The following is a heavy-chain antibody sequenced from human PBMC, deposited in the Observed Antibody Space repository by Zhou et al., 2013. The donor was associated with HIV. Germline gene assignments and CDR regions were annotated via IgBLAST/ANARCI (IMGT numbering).Heavy chain of an antibody. J-gene: IGHJ4*02. D-gene: IGHD6-19*01. V-gene: IGHV4-34*01. Sequence: QVQLQQWGAGLLKPSETLSPTCAVYGGSFSGYYWSWIRQPPGKGLEWIGEINHSGSTNYNPSLKSRVTISVDTSKNQFSLKLSSVTAADTAVYYCAMSSGWTATDYWGQGTPVTVSS. CDR2: INHSGST. CDR1: GGSFSGYY. CDR3: AMSSGWTATDY.